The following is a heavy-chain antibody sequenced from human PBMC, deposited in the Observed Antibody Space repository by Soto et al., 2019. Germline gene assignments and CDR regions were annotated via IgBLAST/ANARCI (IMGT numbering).Heavy chain of an antibody. D-gene: IGHD1-1*01. Sequence: QVQLQESGPGLVKPSQTLSLTYNVSGGSISKGDHYWSWIRPPPGKGLEWVGYLYYGGSTYYSPSVESRLCIPADTSQHQLALKLTSVTVADTAGNFCARGGMATVGNDIDYWGQGTLVTVSS. CDR3: ARGGMATVGNDIDY. CDR1: GGSISKGDHY. J-gene: IGHJ4*02. CDR2: LYYGGST. V-gene: IGHV4-30-4*01.